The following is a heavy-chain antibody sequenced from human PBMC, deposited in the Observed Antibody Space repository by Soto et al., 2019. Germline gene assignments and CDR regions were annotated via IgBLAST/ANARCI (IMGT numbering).Heavy chain of an antibody. D-gene: IGHD3-10*01. V-gene: IGHV1-69*02. J-gene: IGHJ5*02. CDR3: ARPRADSGSYFWVDP. CDR1: GGTLSSYP. Sequence: QVQLVQSGAEVKKPGSSVKVSCKASGGTLSSYPISWVRQAPGQGLEWMGRIIPILGLQNYAEKFQGRLTITADKTTTTAYMELSSLRSEDTAVYYCARPRADSGSYFWVDPWGQGTLVTVSS. CDR2: IIPILGLQ.